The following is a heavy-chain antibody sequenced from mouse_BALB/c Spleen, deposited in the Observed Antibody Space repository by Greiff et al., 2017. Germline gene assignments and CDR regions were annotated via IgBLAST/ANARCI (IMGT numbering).Heavy chain of an antibody. D-gene: IGHD2-3*01. V-gene: IGHV5-6-5*01. CDR3: ARGDRYDRFAY. CDR1: GFTFSSYA. Sequence: DVQLVESGGGLVKPGGSLKLSCAASGFTFSSYAMSWVRQTPEKRLEWVASISSGGSTYYPDSVKGRFTISRDNARNILYLQMSSLRSEDTAMYYCARGDRYDRFAYWGQGTLVTVSA. CDR2: ISSGGST. J-gene: IGHJ3*01.